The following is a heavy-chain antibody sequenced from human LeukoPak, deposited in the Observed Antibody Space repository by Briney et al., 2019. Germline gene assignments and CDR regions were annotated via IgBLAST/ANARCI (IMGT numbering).Heavy chain of an antibody. V-gene: IGHV4-59*08. J-gene: IGHJ4*02. CDR3: ATLGAGPTYYDFWSGYSSFYFDY. Sequence: SETLSLTCTVSGASISPYNWNWIRQPPGKGLEWIGYIYYSGSTYYNPSLKSRVTISVDTSKNHFSLKLSSVTAADTAVYYCATLGAGPTYYDFWSGYSSFYFDYWGQGTLVTVSS. CDR1: GASISPYN. D-gene: IGHD3-3*01. CDR2: IYYSGST.